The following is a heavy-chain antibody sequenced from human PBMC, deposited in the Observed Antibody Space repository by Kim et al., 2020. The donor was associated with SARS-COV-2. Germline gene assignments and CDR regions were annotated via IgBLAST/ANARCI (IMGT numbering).Heavy chain of an antibody. Sequence: ASVKVSCKASGYTFTSYAMHWVRQAPGQRLEWMGWINAGNGNTKYSQKFQGRVTITRDTSASTAYMELSSLRSEDTAVYYCARVYGEMGAFDIWGQGTMVTVSS. J-gene: IGHJ3*02. CDR3: ARVYGEMGAFDI. CDR2: INAGNGNT. V-gene: IGHV1-3*01. D-gene: IGHD4-17*01. CDR1: GYTFTSYA.